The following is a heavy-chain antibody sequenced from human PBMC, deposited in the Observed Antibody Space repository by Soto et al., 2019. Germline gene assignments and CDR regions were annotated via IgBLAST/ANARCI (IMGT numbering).Heavy chain of an antibody. Sequence: SETLSLTCAVSGGSISSGGYSWSWIRQPPGKGLEWIGYIYHSGSTYYNPSLKSRVTISVDRSKNQFSLKLSSVTAADTAVYYCARRGYCTNGVRYYGMDVWGQGTTVTVSS. CDR1: GGSISSGGYS. V-gene: IGHV4-30-2*01. CDR3: ARRGYCTNGVRYYGMDV. CDR2: IYHSGST. J-gene: IGHJ6*02. D-gene: IGHD2-8*01.